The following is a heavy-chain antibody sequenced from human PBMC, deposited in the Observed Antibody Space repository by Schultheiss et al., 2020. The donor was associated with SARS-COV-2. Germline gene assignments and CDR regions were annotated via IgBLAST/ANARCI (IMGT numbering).Heavy chain of an antibody. CDR2: INHSGST. D-gene: IGHD1-26*01. Sequence: SETLSLTCAVYGGSFSGYYWSWIRQPPGKGLEWIGEINHSGSTNYNPSLKSRVTISVDTSKNQFSLKLSSVTAADTAVYYCARAGEVSGSYGFDYWGQGTLVTVSS. V-gene: IGHV4-34*01. CDR3: ARAGEVSGSYGFDY. CDR1: GGSFSGYY. J-gene: IGHJ4*02.